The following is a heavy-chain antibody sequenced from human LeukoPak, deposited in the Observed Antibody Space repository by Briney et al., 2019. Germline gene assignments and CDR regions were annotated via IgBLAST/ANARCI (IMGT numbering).Heavy chain of an antibody. Sequence: SVKFSCKASGGTFSSYAISWVRQAPGQGLEWMGGIIPIFGTANYAQKFQGRVTITTDESTSTAYMELSSLRSEDTAVYYCARMVAPPNDAFDIWGQGTMVTVSS. CDR1: GGTFSSYA. CDR2: IIPIFGTA. CDR3: ARMVAPPNDAFDI. J-gene: IGHJ3*02. D-gene: IGHD2-8*01. V-gene: IGHV1-69*05.